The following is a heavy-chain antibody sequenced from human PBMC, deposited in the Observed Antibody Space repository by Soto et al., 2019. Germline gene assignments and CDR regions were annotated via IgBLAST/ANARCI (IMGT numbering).Heavy chain of an antibody. CDR3: AKVNVAATKSLDS. Sequence: QVQLVESGGGVVQPGRSLRLSCAASGFTFSNYGMHWVRQAPGKGLEWVAVISYDGRDKYYADSVKGRFIISRDSSKSTLYLQMNSLRAEDTAVYYCAKVNVAATKSLDSWGQGTLVTVSS. J-gene: IGHJ4*02. CDR2: ISYDGRDK. CDR1: GFTFSNYG. D-gene: IGHD1-26*01. V-gene: IGHV3-30*18.